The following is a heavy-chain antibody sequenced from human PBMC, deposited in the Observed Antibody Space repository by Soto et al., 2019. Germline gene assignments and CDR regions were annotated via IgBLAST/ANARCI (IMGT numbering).Heavy chain of an antibody. CDR2: INAGNGNT. CDR3: ARDLFGSGTTDGSFDY. J-gene: IGHJ4*02. D-gene: IGHD1-1*01. V-gene: IGHV1-3*01. CDR1: GYTFTRYA. Sequence: ASVKVSCKASGYTFTRYAMHWVRQAPGQRLEWMGWINAGNGNTKYSQKFQGRVTITRDTSASTAYMELSSLRSEDTAVYYCARDLFGSGTTDGSFDYWGQGTLVTVSS.